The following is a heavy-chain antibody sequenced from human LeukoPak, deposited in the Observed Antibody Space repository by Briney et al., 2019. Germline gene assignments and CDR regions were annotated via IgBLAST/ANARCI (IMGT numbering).Heavy chain of an antibody. CDR3: AKRGSRSSTWYYFDF. CDR2: INSGGTT. Sequence: GGSPRLSCAASGFTSSSYAITWVRQAPGKGLEWVSSINSGGTTYFADSVKGRFTISRDNSKNTAYLQMNSLRVEDTAAYYCAKRGSRSSTWYYFDFWGQGTLVTVSS. D-gene: IGHD6-13*01. V-gene: IGHV3-23*01. J-gene: IGHJ4*02. CDR1: GFTSSSYA.